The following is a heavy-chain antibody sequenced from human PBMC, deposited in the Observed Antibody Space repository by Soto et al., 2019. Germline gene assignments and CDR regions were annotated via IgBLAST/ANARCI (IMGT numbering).Heavy chain of an antibody. V-gene: IGHV1-46*01. CDR2: INRSGGST. CDR1: GYTFTEYY. J-gene: IGHJ4*02. Sequence: GASVKVSCKASGYTFTEYYIHWVRQAPGQGLEWMGIINRSGGSTNYAQKFQGRVTMTRDTSTSTVYMELSSLRSEDTAVYYCARDPLDSSGTFDYWGQGTLVTVSS. D-gene: IGHD3-22*01. CDR3: ARDPLDSSGTFDY.